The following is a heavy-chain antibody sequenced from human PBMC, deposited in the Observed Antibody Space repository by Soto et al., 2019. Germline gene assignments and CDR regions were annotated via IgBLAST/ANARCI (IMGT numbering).Heavy chain of an antibody. CDR2: IGTAGDT. CDR1: GFTFSSYD. D-gene: IGHD6-13*01. CDR3: ARGIAAAGSAYYYYYGMDV. Sequence: PGGSLRLSCAASGFTFSSYDMHWVRQATGKCLEWVSAIGTAGDTYYPGSVKGRFTISRENAKNSLYLQMNSLRAGDTAVYYCARGIAAAGSAYYYYYGMDVWGQGXTVTV. J-gene: IGHJ6*02. V-gene: IGHV3-13*01.